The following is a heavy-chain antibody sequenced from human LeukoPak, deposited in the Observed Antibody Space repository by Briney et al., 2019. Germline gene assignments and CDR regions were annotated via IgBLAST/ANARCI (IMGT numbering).Heavy chain of an antibody. CDR3: ARESGTYYLDY. J-gene: IGHJ4*02. CDR2: ISSSSAI. D-gene: IGHD1-26*01. CDR1: GFTFSSYE. Sequence: GGSLRLSCAASGFTFSSYEMNWVRQAPGKGLEWVSYISSSSAIYYADSVKGRFTISRDNAQNSLYLQMNSLRAEDTAVYYCARESGTYYLDYWGQGTLVTVSS. V-gene: IGHV3-48*03.